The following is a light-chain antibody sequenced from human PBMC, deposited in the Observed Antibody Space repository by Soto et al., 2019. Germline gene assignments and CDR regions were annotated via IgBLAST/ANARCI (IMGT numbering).Light chain of an antibody. V-gene: IGLV2-14*01. CDR3: SSYTSSSTREV. J-gene: IGLJ1*01. CDR2: DVS. CDR1: SRDVGGYNY. Sequence: QSVLTQPASVSGSPGQSITISCTGTSRDVGGYNYVSWYQQHPGKAPKLMIYDVSNRPSGVSNRFSGSKSGNTASLTISGLQAEDEADYYCSSYTSSSTREVFGTGTKVTVL.